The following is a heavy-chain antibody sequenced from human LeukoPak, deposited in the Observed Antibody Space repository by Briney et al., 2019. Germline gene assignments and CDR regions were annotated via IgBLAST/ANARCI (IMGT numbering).Heavy chain of an antibody. CDR3: ARSGDAYNQPLDY. Sequence: SETLSLTCTVSGGSISGHYWSWIRQPPGKGLEWIAYIYYNGSTNYNPSLKSRVTISVDTSKNQFSLKLSSVTAADTAVYYCARSGDAYNQPLDYWGQGTLVTVSS. V-gene: IGHV4-59*11. CDR1: GGSISGHY. D-gene: IGHD5-24*01. J-gene: IGHJ4*02. CDR2: IYYNGST.